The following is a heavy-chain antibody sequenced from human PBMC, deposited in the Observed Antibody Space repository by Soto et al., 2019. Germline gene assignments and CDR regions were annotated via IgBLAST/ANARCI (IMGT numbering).Heavy chain of an antibody. CDR2: MYYSGST. CDR1: GGSISSRSYY. V-gene: IGHV4-39*01. Sequence: QLQLQESGPGLVKPSETLSLTCTVSGGSISSRSYYWGWIRQPPGKGLEWIGSMYYSGSTYYNPSLKSRVTIAVDTSKNQFSLKLSSVTAADTDVYYCAADTVTLYYYYYGMYVWGQWTTVTVSS. D-gene: IGHD4-17*01. J-gene: IGHJ6*02. CDR3: AADTVTLYYYYYGMYV.